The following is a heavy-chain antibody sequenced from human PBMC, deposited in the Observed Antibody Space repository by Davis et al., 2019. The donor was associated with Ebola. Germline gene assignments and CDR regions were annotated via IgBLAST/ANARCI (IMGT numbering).Heavy chain of an antibody. V-gene: IGHV4-34*01. CDR2: INHSGST. Sequence: MPSETLSLTCAVYGGSFSGYDWSWIRQPPGKGLEWIGEINHSGSTNYNPSLKSRVTISVDTSKNQFSLKLSSVTAADTAVYYCASGGGVDYWGQGTLVTVSS. CDR3: ASGGGVDY. D-gene: IGHD3-10*01. J-gene: IGHJ4*02. CDR1: GGSFSGYD.